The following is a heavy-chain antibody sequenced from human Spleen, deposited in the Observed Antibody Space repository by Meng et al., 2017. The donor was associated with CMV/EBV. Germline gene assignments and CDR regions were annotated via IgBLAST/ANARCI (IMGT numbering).Heavy chain of an antibody. CDR1: GYTFTSYD. V-gene: IGHV1-8*01. J-gene: IGHJ4*02. Sequence: ASVKVSCKASGYTFTSYDINWVRQATGQGLEWMGWMNPNSGNTGYAQKCQGRVTMTRNTSISTAYMELSSLRSEDTAVYYCACFNRELAPDYWGQGTLVTVSS. D-gene: IGHD1-14*01. CDR2: MNPNSGNT. CDR3: ACFNRELAPDY.